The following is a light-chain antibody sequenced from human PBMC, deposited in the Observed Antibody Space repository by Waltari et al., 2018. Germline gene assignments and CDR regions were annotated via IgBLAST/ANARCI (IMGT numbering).Light chain of an antibody. V-gene: IGLV3-19*01. J-gene: IGLJ2*01. CDR1: SLRNFY. CDR2: GKN. CDR3: NSRDSSGDHVI. Sequence: SSELTQVPPVSVALGQTVSITCQGESLRNFYANWYQQKPGQAPVLVIFGKNSRPAGSPDRVSGSTSGNTASLTITGAQAEDEADYYCNSRDSSGDHVIFGGGTKLTVL.